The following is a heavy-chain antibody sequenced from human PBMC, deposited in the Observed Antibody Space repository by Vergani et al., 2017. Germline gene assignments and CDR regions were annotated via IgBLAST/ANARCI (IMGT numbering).Heavy chain of an antibody. CDR2: INPSGGHT. CDR1: GYTFSNYY. CDR3: ARGDYNSLTGYGY. V-gene: IGHV1-46*03. Sequence: QVQVVQSGAEVKKSGASVKVCCKTSGYTFSNYYMHLVRQAPGQGLEWMGIINPSGGHTNYAQKIQGRVTMTRDTSTSTVYMALSSLRSEATAIYYCARGDYNSLTGYGYWGQGTLVTVSA. D-gene: IGHD3-9*01. J-gene: IGHJ4*02.